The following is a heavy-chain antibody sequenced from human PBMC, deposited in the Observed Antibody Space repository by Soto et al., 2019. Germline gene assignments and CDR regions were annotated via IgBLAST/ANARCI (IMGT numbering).Heavy chain of an antibody. CDR2: ISSDGDIT. J-gene: IGHJ5*02. CDR1: GFTFSEYS. V-gene: IGHV3-64D*06. CDR3: VKVSTFYDILTGYYSTNFFDX. Sequence: GGSLRLSCSASGFTFSEYSMHWVRQAPGKGLQYVSTISSDGDITYYADSVKVRFTISRDNSKNNLYLKMNSLRPEDTAVYYCVKVSTFYDILTGYYSTNFFDXWGQGTLVTVSX. D-gene: IGHD3-9*01.